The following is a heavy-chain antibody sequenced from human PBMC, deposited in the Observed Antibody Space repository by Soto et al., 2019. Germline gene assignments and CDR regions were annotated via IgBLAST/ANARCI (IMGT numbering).Heavy chain of an antibody. V-gene: IGHV4-4*07. CDR1: GASISSFN. CDR2: LNIAGTI. J-gene: IGHJ2*01. D-gene: IGHD6-13*01. Sequence: LSLTCSVSGASISSFNWNWVRQPAGKGPEWVGRLNIAGTINYNPSPKSRITMSMDTSKNQISLHLRSVTAADTAIYYCARDRGEYTSSWFWYFSHWGHGTLVTVSS. CDR3: ARDRGEYTSSWFWYFSH.